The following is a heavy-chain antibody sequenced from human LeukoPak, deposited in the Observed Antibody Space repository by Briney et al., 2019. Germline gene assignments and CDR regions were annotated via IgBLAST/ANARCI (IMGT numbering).Heavy chain of an antibody. D-gene: IGHD6-19*01. CDR3: ARDLEAGYKSGWNSLCDY. CDR2: ISTSKSDR. Sequence: ASVKVSCKASGGTFSSYAISWVRQAPGQGLEWMGWISTSKSDRKYAQSFQGRVTVTTDTSTSTAYMELRSLRSDDTAVYYCARDLEAGYKSGWNSLCDYWGQGTLVTVSS. CDR1: GGTFSSYA. J-gene: IGHJ4*02. V-gene: IGHV1-18*01.